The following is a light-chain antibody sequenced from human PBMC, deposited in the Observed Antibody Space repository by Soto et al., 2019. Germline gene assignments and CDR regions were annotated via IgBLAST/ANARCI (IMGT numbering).Light chain of an antibody. J-gene: IGKJ1*01. CDR3: QQYTAWPPWT. CDR2: GAS. V-gene: IGKV3-15*01. CDR1: QHIRTD. Sequence: EIVMTQSPVTLSLSPGEKATLSCRASQHIRTDLAWYQQRPGLAPRLLIYGASARATGIPARFSGSGSGTEFTLTINSLQSEDFAVYYCQQYTAWPPWTFGQGTKVEFK.